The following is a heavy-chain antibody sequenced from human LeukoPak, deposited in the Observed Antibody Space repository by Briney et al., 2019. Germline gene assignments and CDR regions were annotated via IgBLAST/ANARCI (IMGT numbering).Heavy chain of an antibody. CDR3: ARLPYYYDSSGYYYFSFDY. CDR1: GGSFSGYY. V-gene: IGHV4-34*01. D-gene: IGHD3-22*01. J-gene: IGHJ4*02. CDR2: INHSGST. Sequence: SETLSLTCAVYGGSFSGYYWSWIRQPPGKGLEWIGEINHSGSTNYNPSLKSRVTISVDTSRNQFSLKLSSVTAADTAVYYCARLPYYYDSSGYYYFSFDYWGQGTLVTVSS.